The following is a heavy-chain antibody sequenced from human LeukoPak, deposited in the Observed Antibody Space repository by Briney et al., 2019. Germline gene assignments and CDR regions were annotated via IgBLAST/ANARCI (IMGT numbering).Heavy chain of an antibody. Sequence: GGSLRLPCAASGFTFSSYAMSWVRQAPGKGLEWVSAISGSGGSTYYADSVKGRFTISRDNSKNTLYLQMNSLRAEDTAVYYCAKDITFGGVIAIGPPSDFDYWGQGTLVTVSS. V-gene: IGHV3-23*01. CDR2: ISGSGGST. CDR3: AKDITFGGVIAIGPPSDFDY. J-gene: IGHJ4*02. D-gene: IGHD3-16*02. CDR1: GFTFSSYA.